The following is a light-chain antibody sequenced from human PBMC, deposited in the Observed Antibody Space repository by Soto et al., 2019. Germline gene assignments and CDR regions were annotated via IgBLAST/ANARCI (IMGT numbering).Light chain of an antibody. CDR1: QSVSTF. CDR3: QQRSNWPPFT. V-gene: IGKV3-11*01. CDR2: DAS. J-gene: IGKJ3*01. Sequence: EIVLTQSPATLSLSPGERAILSCRASQSVSTFLAWFQQKPGQAPRLLIYDASNRATGIPARFSGSGSGTDFTLTISSLEPEDFAVYYCQQRSNWPPFTFGPGTKVDNK.